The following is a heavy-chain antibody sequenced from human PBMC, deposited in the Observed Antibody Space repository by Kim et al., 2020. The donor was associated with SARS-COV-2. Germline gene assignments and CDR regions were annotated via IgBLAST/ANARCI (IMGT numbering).Heavy chain of an antibody. CDR3: GRDRGVLLGESGDYLAGCWFDS. J-gene: IGHJ5*01. Sequence: GGSLRLSCEVSGGTVSKNFMSWVRQAPGKGLEWVSVIYADNRTYYADSVKGRFTVSRDISKNTMYLQMNRLRVEDTAVYYCGRDRGVLLGESGDYLAGCWFDSWGPGTLLTVSS. CDR2: IYADNRT. CDR1: GGTVSKNF. D-gene: IGHD4-17*01. V-gene: IGHV3-66*01.